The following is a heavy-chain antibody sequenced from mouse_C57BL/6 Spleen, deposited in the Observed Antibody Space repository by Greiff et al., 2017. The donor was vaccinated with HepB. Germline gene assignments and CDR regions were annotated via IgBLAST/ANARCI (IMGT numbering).Heavy chain of an antibody. CDR1: GYSITSGYY. CDR3: AREMFTTGYYFDY. V-gene: IGHV3-6*01. J-gene: IGHJ2*01. CDR2: ISYDGSN. Sequence: VQLKESGPGLVKPSQSLSLTCSVTGYSITSGYYWNWIRQFPGNKLEWMGYISYDGSNNYNPSLKNRISITRDTSKNQFFLKLNSVTTEDTATYYCAREMFTTGYYFDYWGQGTTLTVAS. D-gene: IGHD2-3*01.